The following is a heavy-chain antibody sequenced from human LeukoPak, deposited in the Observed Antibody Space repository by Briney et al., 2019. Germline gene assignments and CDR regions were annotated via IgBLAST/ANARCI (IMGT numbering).Heavy chain of an antibody. V-gene: IGHV3-33*01. D-gene: IGHD4-11*01. CDR2: IWYDGSNK. CDR3: AREGTTVTYPYYYGMDV. J-gene: IGHJ6*02. CDR1: GFTFSSYG. Sequence: GGSLRLSCAASGFTFSSYGMHWVRQAPGKGLEWVAVIWYDGSNKYYADSVKGRFTISRDNSKDTLYLQMNSLRAEDTAVYYCAREGTTVTYPYYYGMDVWGQGTTVTVSS.